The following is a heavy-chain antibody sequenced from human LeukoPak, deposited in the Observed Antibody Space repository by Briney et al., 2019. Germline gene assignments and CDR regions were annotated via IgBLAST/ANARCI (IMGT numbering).Heavy chain of an antibody. D-gene: IGHD3-9*01. CDR1: GLTFDDYA. CDR2: ISGDGGST. V-gene: IGHV3-43*02. Sequence: GGSPRLSCAASGLTFDDYAMHWVRQAPGKGLEWVSLISGDGGSTYYADSVKGRFTISRDNSKNSLYLQMNSLRTEDTALYYCAKDTYDILTGYSIYYYYYGMDVWGQGTTVTVSS. J-gene: IGHJ6*02. CDR3: AKDTYDILTGYSIYYYYYGMDV.